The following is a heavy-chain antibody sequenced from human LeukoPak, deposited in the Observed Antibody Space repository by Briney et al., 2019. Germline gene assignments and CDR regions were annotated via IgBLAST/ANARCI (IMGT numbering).Heavy chain of an antibody. Sequence: SETLSLTCTVSGGSISSGSYYWSWIRQPAGKGLEWIGRIYTSGSTNYNPSLKSRVTISVDTSKNQFSLKLSSVTAADTAVYYCARGSQDISSGYYGTILYFDYWGQGTLVTVSS. CDR1: GGSISSGSYY. V-gene: IGHV4-61*02. D-gene: IGHD3-22*01. J-gene: IGHJ4*02. CDR3: ARGSQDISSGYYGTILYFDY. CDR2: IYTSGST.